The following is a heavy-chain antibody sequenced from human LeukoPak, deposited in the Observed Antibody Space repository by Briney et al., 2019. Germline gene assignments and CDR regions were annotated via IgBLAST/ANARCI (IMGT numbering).Heavy chain of an antibody. V-gene: IGHV3-53*01. D-gene: IGHD6-13*01. J-gene: IGHJ4*02. CDR2: IYSGGST. CDR3: ARGSIAAAGTDFDY. CDR1: GFTVSSNY. Sequence: GGSLRLSCAASGFTVSSNYMSWVRQAPGKGLEWVSVIYSGGSTYYADSVKGRFTISRDNSKNTLYLQMNSLRAEDTAVYYCARGSIAAAGTDFDYWGQETLVTDSS.